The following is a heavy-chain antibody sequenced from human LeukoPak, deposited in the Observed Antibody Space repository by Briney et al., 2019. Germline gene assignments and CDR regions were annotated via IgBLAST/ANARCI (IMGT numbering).Heavy chain of an antibody. CDR1: GYTFTSYA. D-gene: IGHD2-2*01. J-gene: IGHJ3*02. Sequence: ASVTVSRKASGYTFTSYAMHWVRQAPAQRLEWMGWINAGNGNTKYSHKFQGRVTITRDTSASTAYMELSSLRSEDTAVYYCARVIGARYCSSTSCPDAFDIWGQGTMVTVSS. CDR2: INAGNGNT. CDR3: ARVIGARYCSSTSCPDAFDI. V-gene: IGHV1-3*01.